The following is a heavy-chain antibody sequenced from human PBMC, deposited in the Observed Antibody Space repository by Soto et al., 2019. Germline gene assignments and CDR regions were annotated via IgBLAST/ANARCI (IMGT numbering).Heavy chain of an antibody. D-gene: IGHD5-12*01. J-gene: IGHJ6*02. CDR3: ALRGATGPATYYYYGMDV. Sequence: AAVKVSSQAPGYTFTCYSMHWVRQAPGKGLEWMGWINPNSGGTNYAQKFQGRVTMTRDTSISTAYMELSRLRSDDTAVYYRALRGATGPATYYYYGMDVWGQGTTVTVSS. CDR2: INPNSGGT. V-gene: IGHV1-2*02. CDR1: GYTFTCYS.